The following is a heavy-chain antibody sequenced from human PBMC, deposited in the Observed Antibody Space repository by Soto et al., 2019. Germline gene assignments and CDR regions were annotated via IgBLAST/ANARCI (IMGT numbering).Heavy chain of an antibody. CDR1: GFIFSSYT. J-gene: IGHJ3*01. D-gene: IGHD1-1*01. V-gene: IGHV3-21*06. CDR2: ISGSGSYI. CDR3: ARAGLEQANAFHX. Sequence: PGGSLRLSFTASGFIFSSYTINWVRQAPGKGLEWVSSISGSGSYIYIADSMRGRITISRENAQNSVHLQMNSLRVEDTPVYYCARAGLEQANAFHXWGQGTKVTVS.